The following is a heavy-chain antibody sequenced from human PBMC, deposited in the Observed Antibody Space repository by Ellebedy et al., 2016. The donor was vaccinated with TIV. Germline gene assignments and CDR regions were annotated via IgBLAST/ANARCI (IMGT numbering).Heavy chain of an antibody. CDR1: GGPLRNYA. CDR3: AKMGTYHYASWFDT. V-gene: IGHV1-69*13. J-gene: IGHJ5*02. D-gene: IGHD3-16*01. Sequence: SVKVSCKASGGPLRNYAISWVRQAPGQGLEWMRGIMAMFGTAHYAQKFQGRVTITADEFATTAYMELKSLRPDDTAVYYCAKMGTYHYASWFDTWGQGTLVTVSS. CDR2: IMAMFGTA.